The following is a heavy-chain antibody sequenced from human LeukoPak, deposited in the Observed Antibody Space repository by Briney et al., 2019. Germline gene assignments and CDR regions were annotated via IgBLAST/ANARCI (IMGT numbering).Heavy chain of an antibody. Sequence: GGSLRLSCAASGFTFSSYCMRWVRQAPGKGLEWVAYIRYDGSNKYYADSVRRRFAISRDHYKHTLYLHMYSLGPDETAVYYCVKLGLRSFGECNFDYWGQGTLVTVSS. V-gene: IGHV3-30*02. CDR3: VKLGLRSFGECNFDY. J-gene: IGHJ4*02. D-gene: IGHD3-10*01. CDR2: IRYDGSNK. CDR1: GFTFSSYC.